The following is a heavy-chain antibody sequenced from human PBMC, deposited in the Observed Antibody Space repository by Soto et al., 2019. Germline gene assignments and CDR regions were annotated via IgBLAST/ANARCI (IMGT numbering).Heavy chain of an antibody. D-gene: IGHD3-22*01. CDR1: GDSISKNSW. CDR3: ARREKYYYGGSGYWGMDV. Sequence: QVLLQESGPGLVKPSGTLSLTCAVSGDSISKNSWWSWVRQSPGKGLEWIGEIYYSGSTNYTPSLKSRIIILADTSKNQFSLKMTSVTAADTAVYFCARREKYYYGGSGYWGMDVWGQGATVTVSS. V-gene: IGHV4-4*02. J-gene: IGHJ6*02. CDR2: IYYSGST.